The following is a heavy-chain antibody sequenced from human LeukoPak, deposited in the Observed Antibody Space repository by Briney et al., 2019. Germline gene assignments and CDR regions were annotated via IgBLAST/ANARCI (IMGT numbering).Heavy chain of an antibody. Sequence: GGSLRLSCAASGITFSNYAMSWVRQAPGKGLEWVSAITGSGSSTYYADSVKGRFTISRDNSKNTLFLQMNSLRAEDTALFFCAKSDCSHMGCKRLHYWGPGTLVTVSS. CDR2: ITGSGSST. D-gene: IGHD2-21*02. CDR1: GITFSNYA. V-gene: IGHV3-23*01. CDR3: AKSDCSHMGCKRLHY. J-gene: IGHJ4*02.